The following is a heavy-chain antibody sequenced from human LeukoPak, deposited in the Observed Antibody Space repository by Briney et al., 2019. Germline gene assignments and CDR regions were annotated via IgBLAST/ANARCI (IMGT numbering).Heavy chain of an antibody. CDR1: GFTFSSYW. V-gene: IGHV3-7*01. D-gene: IGHD1-26*01. CDR3: ARDRRGSYYSEGAVEY. Sequence: GGSLRLSCAASGFTFSSYWMSWVRQAPGKGLEWVANIKQDGSEKYYVDSVKGRFTISRDNAKNSLYLQMNSLRAEDTAVYYCARDRRGSYYSEGAVEYWGQGTLVTVSS. J-gene: IGHJ4*02. CDR2: IKQDGSEK.